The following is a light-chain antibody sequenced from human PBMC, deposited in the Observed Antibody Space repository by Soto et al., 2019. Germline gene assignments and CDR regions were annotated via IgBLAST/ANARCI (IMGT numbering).Light chain of an antibody. J-gene: IGLJ3*02. V-gene: IGLV2-14*01. Sequence: QSALTHPASVSWSPGHAITISCTGTSVGNYVSWYQQHPGKAPKLIIFEVTNRPSGVSDRFSGSQSDNTASLTISGLQAEAEADYYCSSFTSTPPWVFGGGTK. CDR2: EVT. CDR3: SSFTSTPPWV. CDR1: SVGNY.